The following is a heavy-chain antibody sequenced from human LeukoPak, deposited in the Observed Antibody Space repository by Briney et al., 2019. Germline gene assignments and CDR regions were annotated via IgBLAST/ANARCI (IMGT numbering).Heavy chain of an antibody. V-gene: IGHV1-2*02. J-gene: IGHJ3*02. Sequence: ASVKVSCKASGYTFTGYYMHWVRQAPGQGLERMGWINPNSGGTNYAQKFQGRVTMTRDTSISTAYMELSRLRSDDTVVYYCARVGAAHDAFDIWGQGTMVTVSS. CDR3: ARVGAAHDAFDI. CDR2: INPNSGGT. D-gene: IGHD2-15*01. CDR1: GYTFTGYY.